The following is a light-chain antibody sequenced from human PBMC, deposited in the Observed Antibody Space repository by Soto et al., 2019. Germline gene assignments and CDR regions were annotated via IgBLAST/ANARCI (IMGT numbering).Light chain of an antibody. CDR3: SSSKSSSTRPYV. CDR1: SSDVGGYNL. V-gene: IGLV2-14*01. Sequence: QSALTQPASVSGSPGQSITISCTGTSSDVGGYNLVSWYQQYPDKAPKLMIFDVNTRPSGVSNRFSGSKSGNTASLTISGLQAEDEADYYCSSSKSSSTRPYVFGTGTQLTVL. J-gene: IGLJ1*01. CDR2: DVN.